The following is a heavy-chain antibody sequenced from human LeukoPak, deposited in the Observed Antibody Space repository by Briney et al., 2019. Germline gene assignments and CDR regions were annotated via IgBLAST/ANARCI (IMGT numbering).Heavy chain of an antibody. CDR1: GFTFSSYA. V-gene: IGHV3-23*01. J-gene: IGHJ4*02. Sequence: AGGSLRLSXXASGFTFSSYAMSWVRQAPGKGLEWXSAISGSGGSTYYADSVKGRFTISRDNSKNTLYLQMNSPGAEDTAVYYCIASSGYYPNYFDYWGQGTLVTVSS. CDR3: IASSGYYPNYFDY. D-gene: IGHD3-22*01. CDR2: ISGSGGST.